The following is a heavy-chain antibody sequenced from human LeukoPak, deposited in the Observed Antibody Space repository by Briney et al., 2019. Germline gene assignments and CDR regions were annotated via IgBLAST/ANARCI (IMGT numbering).Heavy chain of an antibody. D-gene: IGHD6-13*01. CDR3: ARGVLQQLVQAFDI. J-gene: IGHJ3*02. Sequence: SQTLSLTCTVSGGSISSGGYYWSWIRQHPGKGLEWIGYIYYSGSTYYNPSLKSRVTISVDTSKNQFSLKLSSVTAADTAVYYCARGVLQQLVQAFDIWGQGTMVTVSS. V-gene: IGHV4-31*03. CDR2: IYYSGST. CDR1: GGSISSGGYY.